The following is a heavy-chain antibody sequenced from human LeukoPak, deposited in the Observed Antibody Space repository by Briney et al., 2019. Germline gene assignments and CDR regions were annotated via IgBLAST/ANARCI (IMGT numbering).Heavy chain of an antibody. Sequence: SETLSLTCTVSGGSISSYYWSWIRQPAGKGLEWIGRIYTSGSTNYNPSLKSRVTMSVDTSKNQFSLKLSSVTAADTAVYYCARSPVLMVYPGAFDIWGQGTMVTVSS. CDR1: GGSISSYY. CDR3: ARSPVLMVYPGAFDI. D-gene: IGHD2-8*01. V-gene: IGHV4-4*07. J-gene: IGHJ3*02. CDR2: IYTSGST.